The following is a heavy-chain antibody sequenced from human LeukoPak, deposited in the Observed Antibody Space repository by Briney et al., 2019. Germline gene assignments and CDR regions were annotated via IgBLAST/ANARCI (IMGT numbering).Heavy chain of an antibody. V-gene: IGHV1-46*01. CDR1: GYTFTSNY. D-gene: IGHD5-24*01. J-gene: IGHJ4*02. CDR2: ISPSGGST. Sequence: ASVKVSCKAFGYTFTSNYMHWVRQAPGQGPEWMGVISPSGGSTTYAQKFQGRVTMTRDTSTSTVYMELSSLRSEDTAVYYCARARQEMATITLDFDYWGQGTLVTVSS. CDR3: ARARQEMATITLDFDY.